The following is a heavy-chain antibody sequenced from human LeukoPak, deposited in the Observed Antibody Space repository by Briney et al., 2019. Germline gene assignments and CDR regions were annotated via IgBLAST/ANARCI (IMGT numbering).Heavy chain of an antibody. V-gene: IGHV5-51*01. CDR1: GYFFSNYW. D-gene: IGHD4-23*01. J-gene: IGHJ3*02. CDR2: IYPGDSDT. CDR3: ARQSVVTPRAAFDI. Sequence: GESLKISCKGSGYFFSNYWIGWVRQMPGNGLEWMGIIYPGDSDTRYSPSFQGQVTISADKSISTAYVQWRSLKATDTAMYYCARQSVVTPRAAFDIRGQGTMVTVSS.